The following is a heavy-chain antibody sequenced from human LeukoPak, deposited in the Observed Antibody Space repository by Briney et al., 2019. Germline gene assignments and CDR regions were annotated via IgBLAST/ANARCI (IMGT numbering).Heavy chain of an antibody. Sequence: SKTLSLTCTVSGGSVSSGSYYWSWIRQPPGKGLEWIAYIYYSGSTYYNPSLKSRVTISVDTSKNQFSLKLSSVTAADTAVYYCARGPLRDYDYVWGSYRYQDRKRFDPWGQGTLVTVSS. D-gene: IGHD3-16*02. V-gene: IGHV4-61*01. CDR2: IYYSGST. CDR1: GGSVSSGSYY. CDR3: ARGPLRDYDYVWGSYRYQDRKRFDP. J-gene: IGHJ5*02.